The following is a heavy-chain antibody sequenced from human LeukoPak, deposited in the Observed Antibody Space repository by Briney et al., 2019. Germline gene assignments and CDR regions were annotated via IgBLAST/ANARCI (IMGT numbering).Heavy chain of an antibody. D-gene: IGHD3-10*01. Sequence: GASVKVSCKASGDIFTGSFIHWVRQAPGQGLEWMGWINPNSGGTNYAQKFQGRVTMTRDTSISTAYMELSRLRSDDTAVYYCARELLKSSLQYYYGSGSSGYWGQGTLVTVSS. V-gene: IGHV1-2*02. CDR3: ARELLKSSLQYYYGSGSSGY. CDR1: GDIFTGSF. CDR2: INPNSGGT. J-gene: IGHJ4*02.